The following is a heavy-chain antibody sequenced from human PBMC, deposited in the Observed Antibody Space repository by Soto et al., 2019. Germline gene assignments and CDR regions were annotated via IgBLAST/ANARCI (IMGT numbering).Heavy chain of an antibody. J-gene: IGHJ5*02. V-gene: IGHV3-30*18. CDR3: AKDTEVSASVTRDWFDP. CDR1: GFTFGDYG. CDR2: ISYDGSNK. Sequence: QVQLVESGGGVVQPGRSLRLSCAASGFTFGDYGMHWVRQAPGKGLEWVALISYDGSNKHYADSVRGRFTISRDNSKNTVHRQMNSLRAEDTAMYYCAKDTEVSASVTRDWFDPWGQGTLVTVSS. D-gene: IGHD4-4*01.